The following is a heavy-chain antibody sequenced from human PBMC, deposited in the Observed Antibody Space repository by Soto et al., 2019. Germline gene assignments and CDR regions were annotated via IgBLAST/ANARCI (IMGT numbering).Heavy chain of an antibody. D-gene: IGHD3-10*01. V-gene: IGHV3-23*01. Sequence: GSLRLSCVASGFTFRNYAMAWVRQAPGKGLEWVGVISASAGSAYYGNSVKGRFTISRDNFRDTVYLQMNDLRVEDTARYYCAKRSSYNLRDPLDDWGQGILVTVSS. CDR3: AKRSSYNLRDPLDD. J-gene: IGHJ4*02. CDR1: GFTFRNYA. CDR2: ISASAGSA.